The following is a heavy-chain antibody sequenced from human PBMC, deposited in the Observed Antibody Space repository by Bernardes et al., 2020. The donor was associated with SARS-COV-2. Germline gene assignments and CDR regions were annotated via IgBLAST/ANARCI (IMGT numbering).Heavy chain of an antibody. D-gene: IGHD5-12*01. CDR1: GGSISSYF. CDR3: ARALDDGYNPPYWYFDL. V-gene: IGHV4-59*01. Sequence: SYTLSLTCTVSGGSISSYFWTWIRQPPGKGLEWIGYIYYTGSTNYNPSLKTRVTMSVDMSKNQFSLNLSSVTTADTAVYYCARALDDGYNPPYWYFDLWGRGTLVTVSS. J-gene: IGHJ2*01. CDR2: IYYTGST.